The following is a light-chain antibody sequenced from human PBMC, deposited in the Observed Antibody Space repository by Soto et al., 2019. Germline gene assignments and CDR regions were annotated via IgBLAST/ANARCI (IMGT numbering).Light chain of an antibody. CDR2: EVS. CDR3: SSYASSSTI. V-gene: IGLV2-14*01. Sequence: QSALTQPASVSGSPGQSITISCTGTSSDIGGYNYVSWYQQHPGKAPKLIIYEVSNRPSGVSNRFSGSKSGNTASLTISGLQAEDEADYYCSSYASSSTIFAAGTTLTVL. CDR1: SSDIGGYNY. J-gene: IGLJ2*01.